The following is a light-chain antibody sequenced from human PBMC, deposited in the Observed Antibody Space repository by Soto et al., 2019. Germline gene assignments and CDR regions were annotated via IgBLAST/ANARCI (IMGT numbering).Light chain of an antibody. V-gene: IGLV2-14*01. Sequence: QSALTQPASVSGSPGQSITISCTGTSSDVGGYNFVSWYQQHPGTAPRLMIFGVNNRPSGVSDRFSGSKSGNTASLTISGLQAEDEADYYCSSYTFSSTLVVFGGGTKVTVL. CDR1: SSDVGGYNF. CDR2: GVN. J-gene: IGLJ3*02. CDR3: SSYTFSSTLVV.